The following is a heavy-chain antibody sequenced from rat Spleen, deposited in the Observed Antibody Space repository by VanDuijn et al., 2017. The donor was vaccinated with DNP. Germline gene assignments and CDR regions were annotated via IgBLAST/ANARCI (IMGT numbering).Heavy chain of an antibody. CDR3: TTDFERGY. V-gene: IGHV5-27*01. CDR2: ISASGGST. J-gene: IGHJ2*01. D-gene: IGHD1-11*01. Sequence: EVQLVESGGGLVQPGRSLKLSCAASGFTFXXYYMAWVRQGPTKGLEWVAYISASGGSTSYRDSVKGRFTISRDNAKSTLYLQMDSLRSEDTATYYCTTDFERGYWGQGVMVTVSS. CDR1: GFTFXXYY.